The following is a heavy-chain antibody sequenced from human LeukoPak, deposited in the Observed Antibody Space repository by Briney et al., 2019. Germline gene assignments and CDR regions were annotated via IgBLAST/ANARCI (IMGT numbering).Heavy chain of an antibody. CDR2: IDSDGDSP. D-gene: IGHD3-22*01. V-gene: IGHV3-74*01. CDR3: ARGGRYYDSSGYSDY. CDR1: GFTLSTYW. Sequence: GGSLRLSCAASGFTLSTYWMYSVRQAPGKGLGWVSRIDSDGDSPSYADSVKGRFTISRDNAKNTLYLQMNSLRAEDTAVYYCARGGRYYDSSGYSDYWGQGTLVTVSS. J-gene: IGHJ4*02.